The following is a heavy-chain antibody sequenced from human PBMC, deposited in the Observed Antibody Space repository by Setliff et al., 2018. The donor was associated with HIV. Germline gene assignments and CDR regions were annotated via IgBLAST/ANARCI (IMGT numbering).Heavy chain of an antibody. J-gene: IGHJ4*02. V-gene: IGHV4-39*01. CDR1: GGSISSSSYY. D-gene: IGHD3-3*01. Sequence: SETLSLTCTVSGGSISSSSYYWGWIRQPPGKGLQWIGTIYHSGTTYYNPSLKSRVTISVDTSKNQFSLKLSSVTAADTAVYYCARGGGFWSGQLDYWGQGTLVTVSS. CDR2: IYHSGTT. CDR3: ARGGGFWSGQLDY.